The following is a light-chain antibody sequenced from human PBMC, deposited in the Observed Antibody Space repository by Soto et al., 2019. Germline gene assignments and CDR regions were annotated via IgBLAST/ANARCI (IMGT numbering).Light chain of an antibody. Sequence: DIQMTQSPPTLSASVGDRVTISCRASESITNWLAWYQHKPGKAPKLLIYKASSLESGVPSRFSGRGSGTEFTLTISSLQPDDFATYYCQQYKRPPWTFGQGTKVEIK. V-gene: IGKV1-5*03. CDR3: QQYKRPPWT. J-gene: IGKJ1*01. CDR1: ESITNW. CDR2: KAS.